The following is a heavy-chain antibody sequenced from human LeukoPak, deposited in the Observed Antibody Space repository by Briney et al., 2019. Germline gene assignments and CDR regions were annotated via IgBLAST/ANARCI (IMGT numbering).Heavy chain of an antibody. CDR1: GGTFSSYT. V-gene: IGHV1-69*02. D-gene: IGHD3-3*01. CDR3: ASIYDFWSGYLGHDAFDI. J-gene: IGHJ3*02. Sequence: SVKVSCKASGGTFSSYTISWVRQAPGQGFEWMGRIIPILGIANYAQKFQGRVTITADKSTSTAYMELSSLRSEDTAVYYCASIYDFWSGYLGHDAFDIWGQGTMVTVSS. CDR2: IIPILGIA.